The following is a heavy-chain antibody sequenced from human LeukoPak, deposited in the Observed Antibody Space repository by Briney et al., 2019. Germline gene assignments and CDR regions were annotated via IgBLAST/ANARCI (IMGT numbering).Heavy chain of an antibody. CDR2: LYTSGVT. CDR3: ARDRLDISGYFDAFDV. Sequence: SETLSLTCTVSGGSISGYYCNWIRQPAGKGLEWIGRLYTSGVTNYNSSLKSRVTISVDTSKNQFSLKLSSVTAADTAVYYCARDRLDISGYFDAFDVWGQGTMVTVSS. J-gene: IGHJ3*01. V-gene: IGHV4-4*07. CDR1: GGSISGYY. D-gene: IGHD3-22*01.